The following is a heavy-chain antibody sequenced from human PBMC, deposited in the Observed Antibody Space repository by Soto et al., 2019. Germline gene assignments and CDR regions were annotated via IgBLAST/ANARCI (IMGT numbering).Heavy chain of an antibody. Sequence: QVQLVQSGAAVKKPGSSVKVSCTASGGTFSSYAISWVRQAPGQGLEWMGQIIPIFGTANYAQQFQGRVTITADVSKSTAYMELSSLRSEDTAVYYCARDPCISTTCYHDYWGQGTLVTVSS. CDR3: ARDPCISTTCYHDY. CDR2: IIPIFGTA. V-gene: IGHV1-69*12. D-gene: IGHD2-2*01. CDR1: GGTFSSYA. J-gene: IGHJ4*02.